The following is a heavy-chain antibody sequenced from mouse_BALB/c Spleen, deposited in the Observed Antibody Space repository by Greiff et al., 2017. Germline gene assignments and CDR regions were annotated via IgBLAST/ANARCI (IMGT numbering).Heavy chain of an antibody. Sequence: VQLKESGAELVRSGASVKLSCTASGFNIKDYYMHWVKQRPEQGLEWIGWIDPENGDTEYAPKFQGKATMTADTSSNTAYLQLSSLTSEDTAVYYCNALLAERAYWGQGTLVTVSA. CDR2: IDPENGDT. V-gene: IGHV14-4*02. CDR3: NALLAERAY. D-gene: IGHD1-1*01. J-gene: IGHJ3*01. CDR1: GFNIKDYY.